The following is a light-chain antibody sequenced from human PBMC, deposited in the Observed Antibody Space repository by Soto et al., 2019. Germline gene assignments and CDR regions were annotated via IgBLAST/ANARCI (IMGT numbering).Light chain of an antibody. J-gene: IGKJ2*01. CDR2: DAS. V-gene: IGKV3-11*01. CDR1: QSVRSY. Sequence: EIVLTQSPGTLSLSPGERATLSCRASQSVRSYLAWYQQKPGQAPRLLIYDASNRASGIPARFSGSGSGTDFTLTISRLEPEDFAVYYCQQRSNWYTFGQGTKLEIK. CDR3: QQRSNWYT.